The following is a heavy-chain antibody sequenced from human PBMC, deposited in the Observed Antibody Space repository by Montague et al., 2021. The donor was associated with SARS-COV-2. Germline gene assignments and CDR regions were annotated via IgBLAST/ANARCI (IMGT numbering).Heavy chain of an antibody. CDR1: GGSISSRNSY. D-gene: IGHD3-16*01. CDR2: ISYSGKT. Sequence: SETLSLTCTVSGGSISSRNSYWGWVRQPPGKGLEWIGTISYSGKTYYNPSLKSRVTLSVDTSKNHFSLKLASVTATDTALYYCARHADWMVWTGVLTELEYWGQGTLVTVSS. V-gene: IGHV4-39*01. CDR3: ARHADWMVWTGVLTELEY. J-gene: IGHJ4*02.